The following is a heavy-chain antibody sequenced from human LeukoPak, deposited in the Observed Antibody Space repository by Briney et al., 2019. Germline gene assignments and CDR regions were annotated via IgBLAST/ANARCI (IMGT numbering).Heavy chain of an antibody. D-gene: IGHD6-19*01. CDR2: IDPSDSYP. V-gene: IGHV5-10-1*01. J-gene: IGHJ4*02. CDR3: ARHPEQSSGY. CDR1: GYSFTNYW. Sequence: GESLKISCEGSGYSFTNYWIYWVRQMPGKGLEWMGRIDPSDSYPNYSPSFQGHVTISVDKSISTAYLQWSSLKASDTAMYYCARHPEQSSGYWGQGTLVTVSS.